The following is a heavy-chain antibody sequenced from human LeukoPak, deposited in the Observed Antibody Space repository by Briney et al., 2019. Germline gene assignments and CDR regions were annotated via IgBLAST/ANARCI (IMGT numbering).Heavy chain of an antibody. Sequence: ASVKVSCKASGGTFSSYAISWVRQAPGQGLEWMGRIIPIFGTANYALKFQGRVTITTDESTSTAYMELSSLRSEDTAVYYCASRERSGSYQRYAFDIWGQGTMVTVSS. J-gene: IGHJ3*02. V-gene: IGHV1-69*05. D-gene: IGHD1-26*01. CDR1: GGTFSSYA. CDR3: ASRERSGSYQRYAFDI. CDR2: IIPIFGTA.